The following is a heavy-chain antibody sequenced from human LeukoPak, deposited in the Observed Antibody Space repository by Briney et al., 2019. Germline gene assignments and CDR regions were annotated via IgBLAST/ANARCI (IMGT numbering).Heavy chain of an antibody. CDR1: GYTFTSYG. Sequence: ASVKVSCKASGYTFTSYGISWVRQAPGQGLEWMGWISAYNGNTNYAQKLQGRVTMATDTSTSTAYMELRSLRSDDTAVYYCARENDFWSGYIDVYFDYWGQGTLVTVSS. J-gene: IGHJ4*02. D-gene: IGHD3-3*01. V-gene: IGHV1-18*01. CDR3: ARENDFWSGYIDVYFDY. CDR2: ISAYNGNT.